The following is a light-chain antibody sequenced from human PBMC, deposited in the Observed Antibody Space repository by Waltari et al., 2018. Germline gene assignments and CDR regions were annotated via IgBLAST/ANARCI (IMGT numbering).Light chain of an antibody. Sequence: EIVMTQSPATLPASPGARATLPCRASQSVSSKLAWYQQRPGQAPRLLIYGASTRATGIPARFTGSGSGTEFTLTISSLQSEDFAVYFCQHYNNLPLTFGGGTKVEI. CDR3: QHYNNLPLT. V-gene: IGKV3-15*01. CDR1: QSVSSK. CDR2: GAS. J-gene: IGKJ4*01.